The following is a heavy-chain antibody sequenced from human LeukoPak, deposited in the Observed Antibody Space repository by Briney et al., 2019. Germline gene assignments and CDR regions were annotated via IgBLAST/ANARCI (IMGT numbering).Heavy chain of an antibody. D-gene: IGHD2-2*01. CDR2: MNPNSGNT. Sequence: ASVKVSCKASGYTFTSYDINWVRQATGQGLEWMGWMNPNSGNTGYAQKFQGRVTMTRNTSISTAFMELSGLRFEDTAVFYCARRYCSSTSCHYFDYWGQGTLVTVSS. CDR3: ARRYCSSTSCHYFDY. J-gene: IGHJ4*02. V-gene: IGHV1-8*01. CDR1: GYTFTSYD.